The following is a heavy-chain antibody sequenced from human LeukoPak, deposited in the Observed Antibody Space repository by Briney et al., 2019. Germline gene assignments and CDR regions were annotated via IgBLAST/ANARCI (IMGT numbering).Heavy chain of an antibody. Sequence: SETLSLTCTVSGGSINSGDYYWVWIRQPPGKGLEWIGSIYYSGSTNYNPSLKSRVTISVDTSKNQFSLKLTSVTAADTAVYYCARTTEGGYTYGYFYYYCMDVWGKGTTVTISS. J-gene: IGHJ6*03. CDR1: GGSINSGDYY. CDR3: ARTTEGGYTYGYFYYYCMDV. CDR2: IYYSGST. D-gene: IGHD5-18*01. V-gene: IGHV4-39*07.